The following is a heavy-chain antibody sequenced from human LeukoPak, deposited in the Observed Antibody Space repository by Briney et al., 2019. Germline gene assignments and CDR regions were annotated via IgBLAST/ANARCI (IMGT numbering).Heavy chain of an antibody. CDR2: IYSGGST. J-gene: IGHJ4*02. D-gene: IGHD5-12*01. CDR1: GFTVSSNY. V-gene: IGHV3-53*01. CDR3: ARGRSTGYPYYFEY. Sequence: GGSLRLSCAASGFTVSSNYMSWVRQAPGKGLEWVSVIYSGGSTYYADSVKGRFTISRDNSKNTLYLQMNSLRAEDTAVYYCARGRSTGYPYYFEYWGQGTLVTVSS.